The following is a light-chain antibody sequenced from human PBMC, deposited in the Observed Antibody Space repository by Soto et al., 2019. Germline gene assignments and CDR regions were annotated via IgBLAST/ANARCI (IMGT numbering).Light chain of an antibody. Sequence: EIVMTQSPATLSVSPGERATLSCRASQSISNNLAWYQQKPGQAPRLLIYGASTRATGIPARFSGSGSGTKFTLTISSLQSEDFAVYSCQHYNDLPLTFGGGTKVEIK. CDR2: GAS. J-gene: IGKJ4*01. CDR3: QHYNDLPLT. V-gene: IGKV3-15*01. CDR1: QSISNN.